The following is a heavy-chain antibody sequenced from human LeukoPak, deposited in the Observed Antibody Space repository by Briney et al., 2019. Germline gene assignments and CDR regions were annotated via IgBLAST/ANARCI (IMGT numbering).Heavy chain of an antibody. J-gene: IGHJ3*02. CDR2: IIPILGIA. CDR3: ASQYGSGSHGLTTAAFDI. Sequence: ASVKVSCKASGGTFSSYAISWVRQAPGQGLEWMGRIIPILGIANYAQKFQGRVTITADKSTSTAYMELSSLRSEDTAVYYCASQYGSGSHGLTTAAFDIWGQGTMVTVSS. V-gene: IGHV1-69*04. CDR1: GGTFSSYA. D-gene: IGHD3-10*01.